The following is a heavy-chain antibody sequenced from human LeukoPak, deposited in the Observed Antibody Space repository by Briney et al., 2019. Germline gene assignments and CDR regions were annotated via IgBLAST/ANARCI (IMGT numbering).Heavy chain of an antibody. CDR2: IYYSGSN. CDR1: GGSISSNY. V-gene: IGHV4-59*01. D-gene: IGHD2-2*01. J-gene: IGHJ5*02. CDR3: ARRYCSTTSCSGHNWFDP. Sequence: SETLSLTCTVSGGSISSNYWSWIRQPPGKGLEWIGYIYYSGSNNYNPSLKSRVTISVDTSKNQFSLKLSSVTAADTAVYYCARRYCSTTSCSGHNWFDPWGQGTLVTVSS.